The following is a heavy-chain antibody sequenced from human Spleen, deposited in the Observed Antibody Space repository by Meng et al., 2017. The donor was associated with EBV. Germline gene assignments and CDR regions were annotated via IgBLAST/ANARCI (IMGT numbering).Heavy chain of an antibody. CDR1: GHTCTCNA. D-gene: IGHD1-26*01. CDR3: AGVASGSSGFDP. J-gene: IGHJ5*02. V-gene: IGHV7-4-1*02. Sequence: GQLVQSGCGLKKPGASGTVSCKAVGHTCTCNAMNWVRQAPGQGLGWMGWINTDTGNPTYAQGFTGRFVFSLDTSVSTAYLQITSLKAEDTAVYYCAGVASGSSGFDPWGQGILVTVSS. CDR2: INTDTGNP.